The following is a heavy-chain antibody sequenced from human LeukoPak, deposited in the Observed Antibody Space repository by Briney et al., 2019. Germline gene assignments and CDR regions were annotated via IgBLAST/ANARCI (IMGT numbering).Heavy chain of an antibody. Sequence: GRSLRLSCAASGFTFDDYAMHWVRQAPGKGLEWVSGISWNSGSIGYADSVKSRFTISRDNAKNSLYLQMNSLRAEDTALYYCAKGGRQQWLVRYFDYWGQGTLVTVSS. CDR3: AKGGRQQWLVRYFDY. CDR1: GFTFDDYA. D-gene: IGHD6-19*01. J-gene: IGHJ4*02. V-gene: IGHV3-9*01. CDR2: ISWNSGSI.